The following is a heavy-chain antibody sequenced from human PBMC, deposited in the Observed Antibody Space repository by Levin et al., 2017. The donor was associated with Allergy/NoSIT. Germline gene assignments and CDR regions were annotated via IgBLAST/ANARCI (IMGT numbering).Heavy chain of an antibody. Sequence: GGSLRLSCVVSGFTFSSYAMTWVRQAPGKGLGWVSGISGNGGSTYYADSVKGRFTISRDNSTNTLYLQMDSLRAEDTAVYFCAKDLLRGYSYGFIFDYWGQGTLVTVSS. V-gene: IGHV3-23*01. CDR1: GFTFSSYA. D-gene: IGHD5-18*01. CDR3: AKDLLRGYSYGFIFDY. J-gene: IGHJ4*02. CDR2: ISGNGGST.